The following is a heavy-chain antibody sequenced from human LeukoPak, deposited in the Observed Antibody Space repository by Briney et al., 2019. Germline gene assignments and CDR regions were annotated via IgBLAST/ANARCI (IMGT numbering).Heavy chain of an antibody. CDR3: STWTDLYDY. D-gene: IGHD3/OR15-3a*01. Sequence: GGSLRLSCAASGFTFSNAWMSWVRQAPGKGLDWVGRIRSKTDGGTTDHAASVKGRFTISRDDSNNMLYLQMNSLKTEDTAVYYCSTWTDLYDYWGQGTLVTVSS. J-gene: IGHJ4*02. V-gene: IGHV3-15*01. CDR2: IRSKTDGGTT. CDR1: GFTFSNAW.